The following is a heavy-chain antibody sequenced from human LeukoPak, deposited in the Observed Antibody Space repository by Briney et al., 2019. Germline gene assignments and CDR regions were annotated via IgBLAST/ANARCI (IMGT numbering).Heavy chain of an antibody. CDR1: GYTFSGYY. CDR3: ARGFAEEGTTTGAFDI. CDR2: INPNSGGT. Sequence: VASVKVSCKASGYTFSGYYVHWVRQAPGQGLEWMGWINPNSGGTNYAQKFQGRVTMTRDTSISTAYMELRRLGSDDTAVYYCARGFAEEGTTTGAFDIWGHGTMVTVSS. D-gene: IGHD1-7*01. V-gene: IGHV1-2*02. J-gene: IGHJ3*02.